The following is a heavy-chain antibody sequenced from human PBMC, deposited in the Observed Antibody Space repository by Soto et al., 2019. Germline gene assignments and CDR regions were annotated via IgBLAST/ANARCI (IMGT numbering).Heavy chain of an antibody. J-gene: IGHJ4*02. V-gene: IGHV3-23*01. CDR1: GFTFSSYA. D-gene: IGHD2-2*03. Sequence: PGGSLRLSCAASGFTFSSYAMSWVRQAPGKGLEWVSAISGSGGSTYYADSVRGRFTISRDNARNTLYLQMNNLRAEDTAIYYCARDLDRPANRGWGQGTRVTVSS. CDR2: ISGSGGST. CDR3: ARDLDRPANRG.